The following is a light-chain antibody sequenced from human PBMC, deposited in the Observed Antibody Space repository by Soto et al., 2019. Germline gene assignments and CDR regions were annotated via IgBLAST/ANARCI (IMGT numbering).Light chain of an antibody. CDR3: QQYNNWPYT. CDR2: GAS. V-gene: IGKV3-15*01. CDR1: QSVSSN. J-gene: IGKJ2*01. Sequence: EIVMTQSPATLSVSPGERATLSCRASQSVSSNLAWYQQKPGQAPRLLIYGASTRATGIASRFSGSRSGTEFTRNISSQQSEDFAVYYCQQYNNWPYTFGQWTKLELK.